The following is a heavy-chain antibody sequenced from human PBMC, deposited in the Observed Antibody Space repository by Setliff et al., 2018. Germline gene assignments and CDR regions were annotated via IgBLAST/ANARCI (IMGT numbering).Heavy chain of an antibody. CDR3: ARSLGSGSYYNSRPFYSDY. CDR1: GDSIGTSY. CDR2: IYYSGRT. Sequence: SETLSLTCTVSGDSIGTSYWSWIRQPPGKGLEWIGYIYYSGRTNYNPSLRSRVTISVDTSKNQFSLKLTSVTAADTAVYFCARSLGSGSYYNSRPFYSDYWGQGILVTVSS. V-gene: IGHV4-59*08. D-gene: IGHD3-10*01. J-gene: IGHJ4*02.